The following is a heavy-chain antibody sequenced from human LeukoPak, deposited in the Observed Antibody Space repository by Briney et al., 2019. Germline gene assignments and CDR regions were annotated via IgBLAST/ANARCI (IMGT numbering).Heavy chain of an antibody. D-gene: IGHD2-15*01. Sequence: PSETLSLTCAVYGGSFSGYYWSWIRQPPGKGLEWIGEINHSGSTNYNPSLKSRVTISVDTSKNQFSLKLSSVTAADTAVYYCAREYCSGGSCLNWFDPWGQGTLVTVSS. CDR2: INHSGST. V-gene: IGHV4-34*01. J-gene: IGHJ5*02. CDR3: AREYCSGGSCLNWFDP. CDR1: GGSFSGYY.